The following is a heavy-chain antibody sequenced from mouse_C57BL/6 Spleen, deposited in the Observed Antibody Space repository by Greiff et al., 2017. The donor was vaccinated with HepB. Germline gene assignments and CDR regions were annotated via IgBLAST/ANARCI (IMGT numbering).Heavy chain of an antibody. J-gene: IGHJ1*03. CDR1: GYTFTDYY. CDR2: INPNNGGT. CDR3: ARGNYSNFDWYFDV. Sequence: EVQLQQSGPELVKPGASVKISCKASGYTFTDYYMIWVKQSHGKSLEWIGDINPNNGGTSYNQKFKGKATLTVDKSSSTAYMELRSLTSEDSAVYYCARGNYSNFDWYFDVWGTGTTVTVSS. D-gene: IGHD2-5*01. V-gene: IGHV1-26*01.